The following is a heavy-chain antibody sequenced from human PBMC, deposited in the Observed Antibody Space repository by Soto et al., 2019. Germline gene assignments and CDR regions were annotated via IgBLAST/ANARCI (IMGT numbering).Heavy chain of an antibody. Sequence: EVQLLESGGNLVQPGGSLRLSCAASGFTFSNYAMSWVRQAPGKGLEWVSVISGSGDSTYYADSVKGRFTISRDNTKNTLYLQMNSVRAEDTAEYYCAKRTSGWYFDYWGQGTLVTVSS. D-gene: IGHD6-19*01. J-gene: IGHJ4*02. CDR1: GFTFSNYA. CDR2: ISGSGDST. V-gene: IGHV3-23*01. CDR3: AKRTSGWYFDY.